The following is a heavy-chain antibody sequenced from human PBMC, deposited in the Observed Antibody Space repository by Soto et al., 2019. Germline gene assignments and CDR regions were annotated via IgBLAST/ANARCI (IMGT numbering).Heavy chain of an antibody. CDR2: IYHSGST. J-gene: IGHJ4*02. CDR3: VRQGSRGAYGY. V-gene: IGHV4-30-2*01. CDR1: GGSISSGGYS. Sequence: SETLSLTCAVSGGSISSGGYSWSWIRQPPGKGLEWIGYIYHSGSTYYNPSLKSRVTISVDRSKNQFSLKLSSVTAADTAVYYCVRQGSRGAYGYWGPRILVTV. D-gene: IGHD5-12*01.